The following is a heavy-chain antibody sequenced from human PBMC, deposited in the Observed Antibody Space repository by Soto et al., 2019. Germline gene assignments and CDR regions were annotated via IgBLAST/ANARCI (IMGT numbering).Heavy chain of an antibody. CDR3: ARGARYCSSTSCYWGGLDY. J-gene: IGHJ4*02. CDR2: IYSSGST. Sequence: SETLSLTCSVSGDSVSSYNYYWSWIRQSPGKGLEWIGYIYSSGSTNYNPSLKSRVTISVDTSKNQFSLKLSSVTAADTAVYYCARGARYCSSTSCYWGGLDYWGQGTLVTVSS. D-gene: IGHD2-2*01. V-gene: IGHV4-61*01. CDR1: GDSVSSYNYY.